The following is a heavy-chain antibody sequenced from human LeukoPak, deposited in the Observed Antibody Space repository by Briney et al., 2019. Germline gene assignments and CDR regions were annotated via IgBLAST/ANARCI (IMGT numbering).Heavy chain of an antibody. CDR1: GFTFSSYG. J-gene: IGHJ4*02. V-gene: IGHV3-30*02. Sequence: GGSLRLSCAASGFTFSSYGMHWVRQAPGKGLEWVAFMRYDGSNKYYADSVKGRFTISRDNSKNTLYLQMNSLRAEDTAVYYCAKVYYGSGSHDNFDYWGQGTLVTVSS. D-gene: IGHD3-10*01. CDR3: AKVYYGSGSHDNFDY. CDR2: MRYDGSNK.